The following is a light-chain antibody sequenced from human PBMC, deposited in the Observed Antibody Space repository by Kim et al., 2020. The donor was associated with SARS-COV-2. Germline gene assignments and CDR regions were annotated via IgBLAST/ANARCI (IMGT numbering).Light chain of an antibody. CDR3: MQTVQLPLT. Sequence: PASISCKSNQSLLHSDRKTYLYWYLQKPGQPPQALMFEVSNRFSGVPDRFSGSGSGTDFTLKISRVEAEDVGVYYCMQTVQLPLTFGGGTKVDIK. J-gene: IGKJ4*01. V-gene: IGKV2D-29*01. CDR1: QSLLHSDRKTY. CDR2: EVS.